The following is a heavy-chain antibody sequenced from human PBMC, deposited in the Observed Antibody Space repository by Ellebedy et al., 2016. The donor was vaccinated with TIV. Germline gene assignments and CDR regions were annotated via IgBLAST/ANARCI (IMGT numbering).Heavy chain of an antibody. CDR3: ARDLRGVIAVAQYYFDY. J-gene: IGHJ4*02. V-gene: IGHV3-33*01. Sequence: PGGSLRLSCAASGFTFSSYGMHWVRQAPGKGLEWVAVIWYDGSNKYYADSVKGRFTISRDNSKNTLYLQMNSLRAEDTAVYYCARDLRGVIAVAQYYFDYWGQGTLVTVSS. CDR2: IWYDGSNK. CDR1: GFTFSSYG. D-gene: IGHD6-19*01.